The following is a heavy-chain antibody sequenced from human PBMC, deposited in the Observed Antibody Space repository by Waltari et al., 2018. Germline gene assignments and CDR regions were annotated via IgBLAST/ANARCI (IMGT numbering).Heavy chain of an antibody. V-gene: IGHV1-69*01. Sequence: QVQLVQSGAAVKKPGSSVKVSCKASGGTFRSYAISWVRQAPGQGLEWMGGIIPIFGTANYAQKFQGRVTITADESTSTAYMELSSLRSEDTAVYYCAREQSLSVVTPVGSFDYWGQGTLVTVSS. CDR1: GGTFRSYA. J-gene: IGHJ4*02. D-gene: IGHD4-4*01. CDR3: AREQSLSVVTPVGSFDY. CDR2: IIPIFGTA.